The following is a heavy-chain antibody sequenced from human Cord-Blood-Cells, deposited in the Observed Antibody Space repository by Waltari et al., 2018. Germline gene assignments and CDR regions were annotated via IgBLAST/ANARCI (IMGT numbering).Heavy chain of an antibody. CDR1: AGYCSGNY. J-gene: IGHJ4*02. V-gene: IGHV4-34*01. CDR2: INHSGST. CDR3: ARLDIVVVPAAVDY. Sequence: QVQLQQWGAGPLKPSETLSLTCAVYAGYCSGNYWSGIRHPPAKGLEWIGEINHSGSTNYSQSLKSRVTISVDTSKNQFYRKLSSVTAADTVVYYCARLDIVVVPAAVDYWGQGT. D-gene: IGHD2-2*01.